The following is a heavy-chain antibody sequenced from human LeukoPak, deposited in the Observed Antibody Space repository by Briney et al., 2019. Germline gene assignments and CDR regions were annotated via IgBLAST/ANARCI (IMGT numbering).Heavy chain of an antibody. V-gene: IGHV3-23*01. CDR2: ISGSGGNT. D-gene: IGHD3-22*01. Sequence: GGSLRLSCAASGFTFSSYGMSWVRQAPGRGLEWVSGISGSGGNTYYADSVKGRFTISRDNAKNSLYLQMNRLRAEDTAVYYCARGPTMKMDVWGKGTTVTVSS. J-gene: IGHJ6*04. CDR3: ARGPTMKMDV. CDR1: GFTFSSYG.